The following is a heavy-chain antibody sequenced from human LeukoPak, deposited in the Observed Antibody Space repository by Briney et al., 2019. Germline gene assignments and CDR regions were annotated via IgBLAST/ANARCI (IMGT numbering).Heavy chain of an antibody. CDR3: VKDGPYSGYDLAR. Sequence: PGGCLRLSCVASGFTFSSYAMSWVRQAPGKGLEWVSAISSSGGATYYAASVEGRFTISRDTSKNTLYLQMNSLRAEDTAVYYCVKDGPYSGYDLARWGQGTLVTVSS. CDR1: GFTFSSYA. CDR2: ISSSGGAT. D-gene: IGHD5-12*01. J-gene: IGHJ4*02. V-gene: IGHV3-23*01.